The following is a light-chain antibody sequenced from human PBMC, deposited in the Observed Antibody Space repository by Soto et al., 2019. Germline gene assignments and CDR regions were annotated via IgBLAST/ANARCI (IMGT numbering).Light chain of an antibody. CDR3: QQSYSTPYT. Sequence: DIQMTQSPSPLSASVGDRVTITCRSSQSISSYLNWYQQKPGKAPKLLIYAASSLQSGVPSRFSGSGSGTDFTLTISSLQPEDFATYYCQQSYSTPYTFGQGTKVDI. V-gene: IGKV1-39*01. CDR2: AAS. CDR1: QSISSY. J-gene: IGKJ2*01.